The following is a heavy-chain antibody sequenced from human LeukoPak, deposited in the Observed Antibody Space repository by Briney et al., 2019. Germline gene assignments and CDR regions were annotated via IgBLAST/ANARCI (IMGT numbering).Heavy chain of an antibody. CDR3: ARLTPGHPPDSDERRYYDFWSGYYTSAYYYYYMDV. Sequence: SETLSLTCAVYGGSFSGYYWSWIRQPPGKGLEWIGEINHSGSTNYNPSLKSRVTISVDTSKNQFSLKLSSVTAADTAVYYCARLTPGHPPDSDERRYYDFWSGYYTSAYYYYYMDVWGKGTTVTVSS. V-gene: IGHV4-34*01. CDR2: INHSGST. D-gene: IGHD3-3*01. J-gene: IGHJ6*03. CDR1: GGSFSGYY.